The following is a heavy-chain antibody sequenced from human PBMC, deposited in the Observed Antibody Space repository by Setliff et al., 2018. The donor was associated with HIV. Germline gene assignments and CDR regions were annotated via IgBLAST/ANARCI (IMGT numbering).Heavy chain of an antibody. Sequence: GGSLRLSCAASGFIFSKYSLSWVRQTPGKGLEWLSYMGSNNNIYYADSVKGRFTTSRDNAMNSLYLQMSSLRVEDTAVYYCAREGQWLIQGDYSDAFDIWGLGTVVTVSS. D-gene: IGHD6-19*01. J-gene: IGHJ3*02. V-gene: IGHV3-48*01. CDR3: AREGQWLIQGDYSDAFDI. CDR2: MGSNNNI. CDR1: GFIFSKYS.